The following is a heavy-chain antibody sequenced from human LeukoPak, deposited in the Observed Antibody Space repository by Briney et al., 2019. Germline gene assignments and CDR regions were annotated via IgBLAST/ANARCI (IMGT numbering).Heavy chain of an antibody. CDR2: IYYSGST. Sequence: SETLSLTCTVSGGSISSYYWSWIRQPPGKGLEWIGYIYYSGSTNNNPSLKSRLTMSVDTSRNQFSLRLSSVTAADTAVYYCANYSSSWARFDYWGQGSLVIVSS. CDR1: GGSISSYY. D-gene: IGHD6-13*01. CDR3: ANYSSSWARFDY. J-gene: IGHJ4*02. V-gene: IGHV4-59*08.